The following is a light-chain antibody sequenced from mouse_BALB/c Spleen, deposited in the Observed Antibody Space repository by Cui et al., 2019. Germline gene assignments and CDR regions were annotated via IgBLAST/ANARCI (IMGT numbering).Light chain of an antibody. CDR3: QQHNEYPFT. CDR2: SGS. J-gene: IGKJ4*01. Sequence: DVQITQSPSYLAASPGETITITCRASKSISKYLAWYKEKPGKTNKLLIYSGSTLQSGIPSRFSGSGSGTDFTLTISSLEPKDFAMYYCQQHNEYPFTFGTGTKLEIK. CDR1: KSISKY. V-gene: IGKV16-104*01.